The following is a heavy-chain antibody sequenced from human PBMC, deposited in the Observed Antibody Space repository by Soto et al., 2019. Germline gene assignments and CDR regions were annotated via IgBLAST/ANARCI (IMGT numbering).Heavy chain of an antibody. CDR1: GGSISSGGYS. Sequence: QLQLQESGSGLVKPSQTLSLTCAVSGGSISSGGYSWSWIRQPPGKGLECIGYIYHSGTTYYNPSLKSRVTISVDRSKNQFSLRLSSVTAADTAVYYCARGDSGYEYFDYWGQGTLVTVSS. J-gene: IGHJ4*02. D-gene: IGHD5-12*01. CDR2: IYHSGTT. V-gene: IGHV4-30-2*01. CDR3: ARGDSGYEYFDY.